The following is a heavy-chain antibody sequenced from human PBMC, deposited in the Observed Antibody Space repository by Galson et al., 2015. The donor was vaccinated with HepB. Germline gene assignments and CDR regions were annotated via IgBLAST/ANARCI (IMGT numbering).Heavy chain of an antibody. J-gene: IGHJ6*02. CDR2: MNPNSGNT. CDR1: GYTFTSYD. D-gene: IGHD5-24*01. Sequence: SVKVSCKASGYTFTSYDINWVRQATGQGLEWMGWMNPNSGNTGYAQKFQGRVTMTRNTSISTAYMELSSLRSEDTAVYYCARREINYYYYYGMDVWGQGTTVTVSS. CDR3: ARREINYYYYYGMDV. V-gene: IGHV1-8*01.